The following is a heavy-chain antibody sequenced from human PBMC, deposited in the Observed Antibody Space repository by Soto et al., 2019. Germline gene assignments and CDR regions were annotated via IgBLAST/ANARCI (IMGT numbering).Heavy chain of an antibody. V-gene: IGHV1-69*13. J-gene: IGHJ4*02. CDR3: ARDHRAHYYDSSGSFDY. D-gene: IGHD3-22*01. CDR1: GGTFSNYA. Sequence: GASVKVSCKASGGTFSNYAISWVRQAPGQGLEWMGGIIPIFGTANYAQKFQGRVTITADESTSTAYMELSSLRSEDTAVYYCARDHRAHYYDSSGSFDYWGQGTLVTVSS. CDR2: IIPIFGTA.